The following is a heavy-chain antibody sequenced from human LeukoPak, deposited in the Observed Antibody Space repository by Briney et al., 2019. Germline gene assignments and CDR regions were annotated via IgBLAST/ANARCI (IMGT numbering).Heavy chain of an antibody. CDR3: ARDFPYYYDSSGYPRNDY. J-gene: IGHJ4*02. CDR2: ISAYNGNT. CDR1: GYTFTSYG. D-gene: IGHD3-22*01. V-gene: IGHV1-18*01. Sequence: GASVKVSCKASGYTFTSYGISWVRQAPGQGLEWMGWISAYNGNTNYAQKLQGRVTMTTVTSTSTAYMELRSLRSDDTAVYYCARDFPYYYDSSGYPRNDYWGQGTLVTVSS.